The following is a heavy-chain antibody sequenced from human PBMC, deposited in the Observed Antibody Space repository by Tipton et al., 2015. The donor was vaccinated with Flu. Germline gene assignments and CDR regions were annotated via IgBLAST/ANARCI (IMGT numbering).Heavy chain of an antibody. Sequence: LRLSCNVSGGSISSHYWNWIRQPPGKGLEWIVHIYSSGSTNYNPSLKSRVTTSVDTSKNQFSLKLSSVTAADTAVYYCARGYCSGGNCYNAFDIWGQGTMVTVSS. V-gene: IGHV4-59*11. CDR3: ARGYCSGGNCYNAFDI. CDR1: GGSISSHY. D-gene: IGHD2-15*01. CDR2: IYSSGST. J-gene: IGHJ3*02.